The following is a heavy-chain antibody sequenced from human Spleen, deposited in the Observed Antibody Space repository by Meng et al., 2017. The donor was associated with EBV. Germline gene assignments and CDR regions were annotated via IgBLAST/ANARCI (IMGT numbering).Heavy chain of an antibody. CDR1: GGSFSGYY. J-gene: IGHJ4*02. Sequence: VQLQQWGAGLLKPSETLSLTCAVYGGSFSGYYWSWIRQPPGKGLEWIGEINHSGSTNYNPSLKSRVTISVDTSKNQFSLKLSSVTAADTAVYYCARERYYDSSGYYTDYWGQGTLVTVSS. CDR3: ARERYYDSSGYYTDY. V-gene: IGHV4-34*01. CDR2: INHSGST. D-gene: IGHD3-22*01.